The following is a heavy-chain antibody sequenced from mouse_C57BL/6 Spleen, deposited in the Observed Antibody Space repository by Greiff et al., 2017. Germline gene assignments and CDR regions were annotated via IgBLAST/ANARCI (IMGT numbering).Heavy chain of an antibody. Sequence: VQLQQPGAELVKPGASVKMSCKASGYTFTSYWITWVKQRPGQGLEWIGDIYPGSGSTNYNEKFKSKATLTVDTSSSTAYMQLSSLTSEDSAVYYCARGGIYYDYDGDWYFDVWGTGTTVTVSS. V-gene: IGHV1-55*01. CDR1: GYTFTSYW. CDR3: ARGGIYYDYDGDWYFDV. J-gene: IGHJ1*03. CDR2: IYPGSGST. D-gene: IGHD2-4*01.